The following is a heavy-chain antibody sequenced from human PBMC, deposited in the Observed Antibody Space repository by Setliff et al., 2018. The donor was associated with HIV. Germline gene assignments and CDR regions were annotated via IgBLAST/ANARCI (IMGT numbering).Heavy chain of an antibody. D-gene: IGHD2-2*01. CDR2: INYSGNT. V-gene: IGHV4-31*03. J-gene: IGHJ4*02. CDR3: ARALGYCSSTSCYAEYFDC. CDR1: GGSISSGDYY. Sequence: PSETLSLTCTVSGGSISSGDYYWTWIRQHPGKGLEWIGYINYSGNTYYNPSLKSRLNISVDTSKNQFSLNLSSVAATDTAVYYCARALGYCSSTSCYAEYFDCWGQGTQVT.